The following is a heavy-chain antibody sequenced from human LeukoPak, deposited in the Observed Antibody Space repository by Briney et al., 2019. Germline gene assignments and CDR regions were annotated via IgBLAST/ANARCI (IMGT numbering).Heavy chain of an antibody. CDR3: ARNPPRTGDFNS. D-gene: IGHD7-27*01. CDR1: GGTFSSYA. Sequence: VASVKVSCKASGGTFSSYAISWVRQAPGQGLEWMGGIIPIFGTANYAQKFQGRVTITADESTSTAYMELRSLTSEDTAVYYCARNPPRTGDFNSWGQGALVTVSS. CDR2: IIPIFGTA. V-gene: IGHV1-69*13. J-gene: IGHJ4*02.